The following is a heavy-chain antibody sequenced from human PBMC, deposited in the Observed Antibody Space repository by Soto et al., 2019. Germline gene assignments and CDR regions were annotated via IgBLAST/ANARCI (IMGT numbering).Heavy chain of an antibody. CDR1: GGSISSGGYY. D-gene: IGHD2-15*01. V-gene: IGHV4-31*03. J-gene: IGHJ5*02. Sequence: SETLSLTCTVSGGSISSGGYYWSWIRQHPGKGLEWIGYIYYSGSTYYNPSLKSRVTISVDTSKNQFSLKLSSVTAADTAVYYCARAERDCSGGSCYRARVKFDPWGQGTLVTVPQ. CDR3: ARAERDCSGGSCYRARVKFDP. CDR2: IYYSGST.